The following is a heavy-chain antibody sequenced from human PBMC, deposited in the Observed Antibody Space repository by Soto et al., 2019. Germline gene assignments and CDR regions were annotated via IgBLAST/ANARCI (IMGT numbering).Heavy chain of an antibody. CDR3: ATAVGARGGAFW. CDR1: GYTLTELS. V-gene: IGHV1-24*01. Sequence: ASVKVSCKVSGYTLTELSMHWVRQAPGKGLEWMGGFDPEDGETIYAQKFQGRVTMTEDTSTDTAYMELSSLRSEDTAVYYCATAVGARGGAFWWGQGTLVTVSS. D-gene: IGHD1-26*01. CDR2: FDPEDGET. J-gene: IGHJ4*02.